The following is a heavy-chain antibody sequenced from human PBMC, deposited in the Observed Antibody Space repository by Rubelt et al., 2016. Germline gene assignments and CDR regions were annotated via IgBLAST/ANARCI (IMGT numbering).Heavy chain of an antibody. J-gene: IGHJ4*02. Sequence: EVQLVQSGAEVKKPGASLKISCKGSGYSFTSYWIGWVRQMPGKGLEWMGIIYPGDSDTRYSPSTQGRVTSSADRSISTAYLQGSSLKASDTAMYYCARRSSSSHYFDYWGQGTLVTVSS. D-gene: IGHD6-13*01. CDR2: IYPGDSDT. V-gene: IGHV5-51*01. CDR1: GYSFTSYW. CDR3: ARRSSSSHYFDY.